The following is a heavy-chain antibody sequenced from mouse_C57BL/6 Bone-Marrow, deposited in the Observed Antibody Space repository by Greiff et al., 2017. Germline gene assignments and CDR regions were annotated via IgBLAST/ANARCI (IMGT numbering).Heavy chain of an antibody. V-gene: IGHV5-17*01. CDR1: GFTFSDYG. CDR2: ISSGSSTI. D-gene: IGHD1-1*01. CDR3: AILRVYAMDD. Sequence: EVMLVESGGGLVKPGGSLKLSCAASGFTFSDYGMHWVRQAPEKGLEWVAYISSGSSTIYYADTVKGRFTISRDNAKNTLFLQMTSLRSEDTAMYYCAILRVYAMDDWGQGTSVTVSS. J-gene: IGHJ4*01.